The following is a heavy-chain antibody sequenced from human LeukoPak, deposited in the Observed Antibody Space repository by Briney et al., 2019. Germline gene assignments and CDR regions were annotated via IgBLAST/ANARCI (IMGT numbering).Heavy chain of an antibody. CDR1: GYTFTSYD. D-gene: IGHD4-17*01. J-gene: IGHJ3*02. V-gene: IGHV1-8*01. CDR3: ARPPFYGHDAFDI. Sequence: ASVKVSCKASGYTFTSYDINWVRQATGQGLEWTGWMNPNSGNTGYAQKFQGRVTMTRNTSISTAYMELSSLRSEDTAVYYCARPPFYGHDAFDIWGQGTMVTVSS. CDR2: MNPNSGNT.